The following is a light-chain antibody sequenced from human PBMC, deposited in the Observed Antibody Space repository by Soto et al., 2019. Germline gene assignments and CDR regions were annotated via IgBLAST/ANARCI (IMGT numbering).Light chain of an antibody. CDR1: QSLSNNIC. CDR3: QQYGSSHLLT. J-gene: IGKJ4*01. Sequence: IVLTQSPGTLSLSPVERATLSCTAMQSLSNNICLASYQQKPGQAPRLLIYGASSRATGIPNRFSGSGSGTDFTLTISRLEPEDFAAYYCQQYGSSHLLTFGGGTKVDIK. V-gene: IGKV3-20*01. CDR2: GAS.